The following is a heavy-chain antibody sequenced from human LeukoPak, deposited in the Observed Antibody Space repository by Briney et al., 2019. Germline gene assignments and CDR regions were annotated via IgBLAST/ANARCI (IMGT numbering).Heavy chain of an antibody. CDR2: IRYDGSNR. Sequence: PGGSLRLSCAASGFTFDDYGMHWVRQAPGKGLEWVAFIRYDGSNRYYADSVKGRFTISRDNSKNTLYLQMNSLRAEDTAVYYCAKDSYYDFWSGYYIRGGGGFDYWGQGTLVTVSS. V-gene: IGHV3-30*02. CDR1: GFTFDDYG. CDR3: AKDSYYDFWSGYYIRGGGGFDY. J-gene: IGHJ4*02. D-gene: IGHD3-3*01.